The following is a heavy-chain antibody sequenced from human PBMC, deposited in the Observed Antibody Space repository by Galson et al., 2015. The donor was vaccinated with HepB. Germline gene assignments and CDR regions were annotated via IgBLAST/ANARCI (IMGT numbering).Heavy chain of an antibody. D-gene: IGHD3-10*01. CDR1: GFTFSDYY. Sequence: SLRLSCAASGFTFSDYYMSWIRQAPGKGLEWVSYISSSGSTIYYADSVKGRFTISRDNAKNSLYLQMNSLRAEDTAVYYCATRPGSGSYFRDAFDIWGQGTMVTVSS. CDR2: ISSSGSTI. CDR3: ATRPGSGSYFRDAFDI. J-gene: IGHJ3*02. V-gene: IGHV3-11*01.